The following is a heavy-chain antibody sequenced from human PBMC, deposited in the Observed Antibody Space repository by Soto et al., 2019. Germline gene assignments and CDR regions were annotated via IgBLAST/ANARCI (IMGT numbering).Heavy chain of an antibody. CDR3: AKDQAYNYAFFDF. D-gene: IGHD1-1*01. CDR2: ISGSGGVT. J-gene: IGHJ4*02. CDR1: GFTFSNYA. V-gene: IGHV3-23*01. Sequence: GGSLRLSCAASGFTFSNYAMNWVRQAPGKGLEWVSAISGSGGVTYYADSVKGRFTISRDSSKKTLYLQMHSLRAEDTAVYYCAKDQAYNYAFFDFWGQGTLVTVSS.